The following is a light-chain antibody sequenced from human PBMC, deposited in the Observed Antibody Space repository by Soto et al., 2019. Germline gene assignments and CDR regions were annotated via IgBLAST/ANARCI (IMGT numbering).Light chain of an antibody. J-gene: IGKJ5*01. Sequence: PGERATLSCRASQSVSSSYLAWYQQKPGQAPRLLIYDASNRATGIPVRFSGSGSGTDFTLTISSLEPEDFALYYCQQRNNWPITFGQGTRLEIK. V-gene: IGKV3D-20*02. CDR1: QSVSSSY. CDR3: QQRNNWPIT. CDR2: DAS.